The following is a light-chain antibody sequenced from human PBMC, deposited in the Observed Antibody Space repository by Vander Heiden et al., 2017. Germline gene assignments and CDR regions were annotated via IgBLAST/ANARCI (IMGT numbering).Light chain of an antibody. V-gene: IGKV1-39*01. CDR1: QSISSY. CDR2: AAS. J-gene: IGKJ3*01. Sequence: DIQMTQSPSSLSASVGDRVTITCRASQSISSYLNWYQQKPGKAPKLLIYAASSWQSGVTLRFSGSGYGKDFTLTSSRRQHEDFANYYGQQSYSTFTFGHGTKVDIK. CDR3: QQSYSTFT.